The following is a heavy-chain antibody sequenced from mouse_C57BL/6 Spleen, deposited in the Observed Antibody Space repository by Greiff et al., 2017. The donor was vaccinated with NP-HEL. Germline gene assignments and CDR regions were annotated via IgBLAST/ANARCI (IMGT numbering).Heavy chain of an antibody. J-gene: IGHJ3*01. Sequence: EVMLVESGGGLVKPGGSLKLSCAASGFSFSDYGMQWVRQAPEKGLEWVAYISSGSSTIYYADTVKGRFTISRDNAKNTLFLQMTSLRSEDTAMYYCARGGPPLGYWGQGTLVTVSA. V-gene: IGHV5-17*01. CDR1: GFSFSDYG. CDR2: ISSGSSTI. CDR3: ARGGPPLGY. D-gene: IGHD6-1*01.